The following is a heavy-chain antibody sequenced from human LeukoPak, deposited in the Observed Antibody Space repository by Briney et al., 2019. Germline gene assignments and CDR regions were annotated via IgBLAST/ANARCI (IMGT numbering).Heavy chain of an antibody. J-gene: IGHJ4*02. CDR2: ISYDGSNK. Sequence: PGGSLRLSCAASGFTFSSYAMHWVRQAPGKGLEWVAVISYDGSNKYYADSVKGRFTFSRDNSKNTLYLQMNSLRAEDTAVYYCARGAVSGYSHPGLVDYWGQGTLVTVSS. CDR1: GFTFSSYA. CDR3: ARGAVSGYSHPGLVDY. D-gene: IGHD5-12*01. V-gene: IGHV3-30-3*01.